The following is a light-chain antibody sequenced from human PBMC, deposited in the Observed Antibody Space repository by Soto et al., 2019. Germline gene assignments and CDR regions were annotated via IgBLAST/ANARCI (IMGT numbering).Light chain of an antibody. CDR3: CSYAGRFTYV. Sequence: QSALTQPSSMSGSPGQSITISCTGTSSDVGGYNYVSWYQQHPGKAPKVMIYDVSKRPSGVPDRFSGSKSGNTASLTISGLQSEDEADYYCCSYAGRFTYVFGTGTKVTVL. V-gene: IGLV2-11*01. CDR1: SSDVGGYNY. CDR2: DVS. J-gene: IGLJ1*01.